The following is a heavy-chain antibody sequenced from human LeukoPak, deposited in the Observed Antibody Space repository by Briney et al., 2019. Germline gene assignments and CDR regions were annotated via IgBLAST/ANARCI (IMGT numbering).Heavy chain of an antibody. CDR2: INPNSGGT. D-gene: IGHD3-10*01. CDR3: ARDQRKLNYYGSGSYIFDY. CDR1: GYTFTDYY. Sequence: ASVKVSCKASGYTFTDYYIHWVRQAPGQGLEWMGWINPNSGGTNYAQKFQGRVTMTRDTSISTAYMELSRLRSDDTAVYYCARDQRKLNYYGSGSYIFDYWGQGTLVTVSS. J-gene: IGHJ4*02. V-gene: IGHV1-2*02.